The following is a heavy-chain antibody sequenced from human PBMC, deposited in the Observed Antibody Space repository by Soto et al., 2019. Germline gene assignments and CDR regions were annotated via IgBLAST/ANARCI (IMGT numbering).Heavy chain of an antibody. CDR3: ARDRGYNWNYGWFDP. Sequence: QVQLVQSGAEVKKPGASVKVSCKASGYTFTSYGISWVRQAPGQGLEWMGRISAYNGNTNYAQKLQGRVTMTTDTPTRTAYMGLRSLRSDATAVYYCARDRGYNWNYGWFDPWGQGTLVTVSS. CDR1: GYTFTSYG. V-gene: IGHV1-18*01. D-gene: IGHD1-7*01. J-gene: IGHJ5*02. CDR2: ISAYNGNT.